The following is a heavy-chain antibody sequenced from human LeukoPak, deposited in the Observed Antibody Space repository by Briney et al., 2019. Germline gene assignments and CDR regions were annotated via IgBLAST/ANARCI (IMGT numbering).Heavy chain of an antibody. CDR2: ISYDGSNK. CDR1: GFTFRSYG. Sequence: QSGGSLRLSCAASGFTFRSYGMHWVRQAPGKGLEWVAVISYDGSNKYYADSVKGRFTISRDNSKNTLYLQMNSLRAEDTAVYYCARTAAPYYDILTGYRNWFDPWGQGTLFTVSS. J-gene: IGHJ5*02. D-gene: IGHD3-9*01. V-gene: IGHV3-30*03. CDR3: ARTAAPYYDILTGYRNWFDP.